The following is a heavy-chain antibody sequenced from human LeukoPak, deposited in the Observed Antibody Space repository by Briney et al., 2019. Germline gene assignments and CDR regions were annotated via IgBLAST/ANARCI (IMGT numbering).Heavy chain of an antibody. CDR2: ISGSGGST. Sequence: PGGSLRLSCAASGFTFSSYAMSWVRQAPGKGLEWVSAISGSGGSTYCADSVKGRFTISRDNSKNTLYLQMNSLRAEDTAVYYCASTRFLEWLPVFFDPWGQGTLVTVSS. V-gene: IGHV3-23*01. CDR3: ASTRFLEWLPVFFDP. D-gene: IGHD3-3*01. CDR1: GFTFSSYA. J-gene: IGHJ5*02.